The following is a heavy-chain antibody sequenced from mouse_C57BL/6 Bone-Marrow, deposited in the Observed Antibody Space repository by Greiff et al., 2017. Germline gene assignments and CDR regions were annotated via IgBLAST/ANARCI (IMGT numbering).Heavy chain of an antibody. CDR2: IDPETGGT. J-gene: IGHJ4*01. D-gene: IGHD1-1*01. CDR3: TRRRGVYYGSSYYAVDY. V-gene: IGHV1-15*01. CDR1: GYTFTDYE. Sequence: VQLQQSGAELVRPGASVTLSCKASGYTFTDYEMNWVKQTPVHGLEWIGAIDPETGGTAYNPKFKGKAILTADKSSSTAYMELRSLTSEDSAVYYCTRRRGVYYGSSYYAVDYWGQGTSVTVSS.